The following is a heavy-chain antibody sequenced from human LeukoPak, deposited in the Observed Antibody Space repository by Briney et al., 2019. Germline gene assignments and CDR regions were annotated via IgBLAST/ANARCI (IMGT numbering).Heavy chain of an antibody. CDR3: ASRILWFGELKYYYYYGMDV. V-gene: IGHV1-69*13. CDR1: GGTFSSYA. D-gene: IGHD3-10*01. J-gene: IGHJ6*04. Sequence: SVKVSCKASGGTFSSYAISWVRQAPGQGLEWMGGIIPIFGTANYAQKFQGRVTITADESTSTAYMELSSLRSEDTAVYYCASRILWFGELKYYYYYGMDVWGKGTTVTVSS. CDR2: IIPIFGTA.